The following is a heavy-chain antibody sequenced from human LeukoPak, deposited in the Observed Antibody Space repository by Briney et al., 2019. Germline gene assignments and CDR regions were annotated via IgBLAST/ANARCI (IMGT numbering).Heavy chain of an antibody. CDR2: ITGSDGSS. V-gene: IGHV3-23*01. D-gene: IGHD3-9*01. J-gene: IGHJ4*02. CDR1: GFTFTNYA. CDR3: AKWGDYDILTGYYVPDY. Sequence: GGSLRLSCVAPGFTFTNYAMSWVRQAPGKGLEWVSAITGSDGSSYYADSVKGWFTVSRGNSKNTLYLQVNSLRAEDTAVYYCAKWGDYDILTGYYVPDYWGQGTLVTVSS.